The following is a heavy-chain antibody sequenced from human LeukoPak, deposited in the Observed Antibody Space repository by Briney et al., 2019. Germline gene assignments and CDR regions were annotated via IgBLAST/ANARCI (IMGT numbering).Heavy chain of an antibody. CDR1: GYTFTGYY. CDR3: AGDVVGATVIDY. D-gene: IGHD1-26*01. CDR2: INPNSGGT. J-gene: IGHJ4*02. V-gene: IGHV1-2*02. Sequence: ASVKVSCKASGYTFTGYYMHWVRQAPGQGLEWMGWINPNSGGTNYAQKFQGRVTMTRDTSISTAFMELSRLRSDDTAVYYCAGDVVGATVIDYWGQGTLVTVSS.